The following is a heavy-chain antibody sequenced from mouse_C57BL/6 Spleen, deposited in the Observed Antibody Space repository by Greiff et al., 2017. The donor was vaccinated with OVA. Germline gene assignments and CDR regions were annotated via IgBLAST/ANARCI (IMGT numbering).Heavy chain of an antibody. J-gene: IGHJ1*03. D-gene: IGHD1-1*01. CDR1: GFSLTSYG. V-gene: IGHV2-5*01. CDR2: IWRGGST. Sequence: VQLQQSGPGLVQPSQSLSITCTVSGFSLTSYGVHWVRQSPGKGLEWLGVIWRGGSTDYNAAFMSRLSITKDNSKSQVFFKMNSLQADDTAIYYCAKNPLITTVVEEGYFDVWGTGTTVTVSS. CDR3: AKNPLITTVVEEGYFDV.